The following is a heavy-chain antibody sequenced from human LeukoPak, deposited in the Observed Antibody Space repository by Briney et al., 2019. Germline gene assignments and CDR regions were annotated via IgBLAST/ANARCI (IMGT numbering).Heavy chain of an antibody. V-gene: IGHV3-30*18. D-gene: IGHD6-19*01. CDR2: ISYDGSHQ. Sequence: QPGGSLRLSCAASGFAFSSYDMHWVRQAPGKGLEWVAVISYDGSHQYYIDSVKGRFTISRDNSKNRLFLQMNSLGPEDTAVYYCAKDVAVAGLADSWGQEILVTVSS. CDR3: AKDVAVAGLADS. J-gene: IGHJ4*02. CDR1: GFAFSSYD.